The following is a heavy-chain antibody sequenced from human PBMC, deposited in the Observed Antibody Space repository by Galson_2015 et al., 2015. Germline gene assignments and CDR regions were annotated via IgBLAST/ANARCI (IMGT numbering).Heavy chain of an antibody. CDR1: EFTFSSYY. D-gene: IGHD3-3*01. Sequence: SLRLSCAASEFTFSSYYMSWVRQAPGKGLEWVSSISSTTTYIYYADSVKGRFTISRDNAKNSLYLQMNSLGAEDTAVYYCARQILDYDFWSGYYPTNFDYRG. V-gene: IGHV3-21*01. CDR2: ISSTTTYI. J-gene: IGHJ4*01. CDR3: ARQILDYDFWSGYYPTNFDY.